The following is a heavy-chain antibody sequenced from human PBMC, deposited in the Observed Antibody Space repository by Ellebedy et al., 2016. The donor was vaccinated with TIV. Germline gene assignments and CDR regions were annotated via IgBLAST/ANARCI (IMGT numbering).Heavy chain of an antibody. J-gene: IGHJ4*02. CDR1: GFPFSSYA. D-gene: IGHD6-13*01. Sequence: GESLKISXAASGFPFSSYAMSWVRQPPGKGLEWVSSISDSGGNTYYADSVRGRFTFSRDNSKNTLYLQMNSLRAEDTAVYYCAKGWLEAGAGTDFDYWGRGTLVTVSS. CDR3: AKGWLEAGAGTDFDY. V-gene: IGHV3-23*01. CDR2: ISDSGGNT.